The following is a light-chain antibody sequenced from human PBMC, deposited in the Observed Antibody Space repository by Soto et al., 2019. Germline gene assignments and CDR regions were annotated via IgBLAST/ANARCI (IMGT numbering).Light chain of an antibody. CDR3: TSYSSSDIFYV. V-gene: IGLV2-14*01. CDR1: SSYIGGYYY. J-gene: IGLJ1*01. CDR2: QVT. Sequence: QSVLTQPASVSGSPGQSITISRTGTSSYIGGYYYVSWYQHHPGKAPKLLIYQVTNRPSRVSNRFSGSKSGNTASLTISGLQADDEADYYCTSYSSSDIFYVFGTGTKVT.